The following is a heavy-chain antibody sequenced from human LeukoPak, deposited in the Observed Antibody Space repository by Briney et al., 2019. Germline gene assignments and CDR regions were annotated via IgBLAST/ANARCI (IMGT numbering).Heavy chain of an antibody. CDR3: ARDYGSGSIVFDY. CDR1: GFTVSSNY. CDR2: IYSGGGT. J-gene: IGHJ4*02. V-gene: IGHV3-66*01. D-gene: IGHD3-10*01. Sequence: GGSLRLSCAASGFTVSSNYMSWVRQAPGKGLEWVSVIYSGGGTYYADSVKGRFIISRDNSKNTLYLQMNSLRAEDTAVYYCARDYGSGSIVFDYWGQGTLVTVSS.